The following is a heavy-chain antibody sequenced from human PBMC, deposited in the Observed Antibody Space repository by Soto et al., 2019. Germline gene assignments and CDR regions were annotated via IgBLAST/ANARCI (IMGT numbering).Heavy chain of an antibody. Sequence: EVQLLESGGGVVQPGGSLRLSCAASGFTFTRYAMSWVRQAPGKGLEWVSAISGSGGTTYYADSVKGRFTISRDNSKNTLYLQMSSLIAEDTAVYYCAKDLSRISGWYFDRFDSWCQGTLVTVSS. D-gene: IGHD6-19*01. CDR3: AKDLSRISGWYFDRFDS. V-gene: IGHV3-23*01. CDR1: GFTFTRYA. J-gene: IGHJ4*02. CDR2: ISGSGGTT.